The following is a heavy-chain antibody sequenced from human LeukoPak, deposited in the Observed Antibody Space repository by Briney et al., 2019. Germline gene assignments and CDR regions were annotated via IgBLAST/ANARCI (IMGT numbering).Heavy chain of an antibody. V-gene: IGHV1-69*06. Sequence: SVKVSCKASGGTFSSYAISWVRQAPGQGLEWMGGIIPIFGTANYAQKFQGRVTITADKSTSTAYMELSSLRSDDTAVYYCARDRGYDILTGYSTTLNWFDPWGQGTLVTVSS. CDR1: GGTFSSYA. CDR2: IIPIFGTA. CDR3: ARDRGYDILTGYSTTLNWFDP. J-gene: IGHJ5*02. D-gene: IGHD3-9*01.